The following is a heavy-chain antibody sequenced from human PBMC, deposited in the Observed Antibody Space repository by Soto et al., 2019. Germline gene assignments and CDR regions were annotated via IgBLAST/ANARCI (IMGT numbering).Heavy chain of an antibody. CDR3: ARGLAALPVFAFDI. V-gene: IGHV2-5*01. Sequence: QITLKGSGPTLVKPTQTLTLTCSLSGISLSTSGVSLGWIRQPPGKALEWLALIYWNDDKHYSPSLKTRLTITKDTSKNQAVLTMTNMDPVDTATYYCARGLAALPVFAFDIWGQGTMVTVSS. CDR2: IYWNDDK. J-gene: IGHJ3*02. D-gene: IGHD6-6*01. CDR1: GISLSTSGVS.